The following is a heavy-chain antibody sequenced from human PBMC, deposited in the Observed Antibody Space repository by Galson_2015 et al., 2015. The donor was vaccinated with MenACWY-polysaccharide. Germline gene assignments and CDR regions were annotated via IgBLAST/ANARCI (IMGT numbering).Heavy chain of an antibody. D-gene: IGHD4-17*01. Sequence: GTVDYADSVKGRFTISRDNAKNSLYLQMNSLRVEDTAVYYCVRNPKQIATTVPMGRFDYWGQGTLVTVSS. V-gene: IGHV3-9*01. J-gene: IGHJ4*02. CDR3: VRNPKQIATTVPMGRFDY. CDR2: GTV.